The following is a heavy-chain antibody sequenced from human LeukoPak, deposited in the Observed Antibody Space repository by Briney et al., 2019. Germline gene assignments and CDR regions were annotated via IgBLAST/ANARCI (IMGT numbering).Heavy chain of an antibody. CDR1: GYTFTSYD. D-gene: IGHD3-3*01. J-gene: IGHJ6*03. Sequence: ASVKVSCKASGYTFTSYDINWVRQATGQGLEWMGWMNPNSGNTGYAQKFQGRVTMTTNTSISTAYMELSSLRSEDTAVYYCARGEWLKIRMDYYYMDVWGKGTTVTVSS. V-gene: IGHV1-8*01. CDR3: ARGEWLKIRMDYYYMDV. CDR2: MNPNSGNT.